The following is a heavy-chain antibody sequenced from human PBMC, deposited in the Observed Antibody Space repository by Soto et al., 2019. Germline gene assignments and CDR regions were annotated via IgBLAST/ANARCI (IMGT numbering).Heavy chain of an antibody. CDR1: SGPISSYN. CDR3: ARENYYALDY. Sequence: SETLSLTCTVSSGPISSYNWNWVRQPPGKGLEWIGFINYSGSTHYNPSLKSRATISLDTSKNQFSLKLNSVTAADTAVYYCARENYYALDYWGPGTLVTVSS. D-gene: IGHD3-10*01. V-gene: IGHV4-59*01. CDR2: INYSGST. J-gene: IGHJ4*02.